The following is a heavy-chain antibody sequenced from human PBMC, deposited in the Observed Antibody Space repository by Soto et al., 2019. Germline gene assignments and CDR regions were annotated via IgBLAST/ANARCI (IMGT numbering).Heavy chain of an antibody. J-gene: IGHJ5*02. CDR2: ISKSGDSI. V-gene: IGHV3-21*06. D-gene: IGHD3-22*01. CDR3: ARDISYYYDSSGYYYSSWFDP. Sequence: GGSLRLSCSASGFTFSAYTMNWLRQFPGKGLEWFSSISKSGDSIFYADSVKGRFSISRDNAESSLYLQMNSLRAEDTAVYYCARDISYYYDSSGYYYSSWFDPWGQGTLVTVSS. CDR1: GFTFSAYT.